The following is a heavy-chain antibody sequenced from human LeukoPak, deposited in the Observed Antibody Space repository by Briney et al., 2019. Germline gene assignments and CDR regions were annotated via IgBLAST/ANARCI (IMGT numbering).Heavy chain of an antibody. Sequence: ASVKVSCKASGYTFTSYYMHWVRQAPGQGLEWMGIINPSGGSTSYAQKSQGRVTMTRDTSTSTVYMELSSLRSEDTAVYYCARDPYYDSSGYYGDGYYYMDVWGKGTTVTVSS. D-gene: IGHD3-22*01. CDR3: ARDPYYDSSGYYGDGYYYMDV. J-gene: IGHJ6*03. CDR2: INPSGGST. V-gene: IGHV1-46*01. CDR1: GYTFTSYY.